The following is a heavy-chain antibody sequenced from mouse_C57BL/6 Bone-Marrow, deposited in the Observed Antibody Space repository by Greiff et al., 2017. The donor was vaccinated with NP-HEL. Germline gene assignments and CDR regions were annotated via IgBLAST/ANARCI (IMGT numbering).Heavy chain of an antibody. V-gene: IGHV2-2*01. CDR3: ASGSSFAY. CDR1: GFSLTSYG. Sequence: VQLQESGPGLVQPSQRLSITCTVSGFSLTSYGVHWVRQSPGKGLEWLGVIWSGGSTDYNAAFISRLSISKDNSKSQVFFKMNSLQADDTAIYYCASGSSFAYWGQGTLVTVSA. D-gene: IGHD1-1*01. CDR2: IWSGGST. J-gene: IGHJ3*01.